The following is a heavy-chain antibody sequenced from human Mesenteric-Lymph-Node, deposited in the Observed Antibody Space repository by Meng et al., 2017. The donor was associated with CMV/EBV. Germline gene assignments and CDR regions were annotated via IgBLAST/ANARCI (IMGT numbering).Heavy chain of an antibody. D-gene: IGHD3-3*01. J-gene: IGHJ5*02. Sequence: GGSLRLSCAASGFTFSSYAMSWVRQAPGKGLEWVSYISSSGSTIYYADSVKGRFTISRDNAKNSLYLQMNSLRAEDTAVYYCARALRGRRITIFPWGQGTLVTVSS. CDR1: GFTFSSYA. CDR2: ISSSGSTI. CDR3: ARALRGRRITIFP. V-gene: IGHV3-48*03.